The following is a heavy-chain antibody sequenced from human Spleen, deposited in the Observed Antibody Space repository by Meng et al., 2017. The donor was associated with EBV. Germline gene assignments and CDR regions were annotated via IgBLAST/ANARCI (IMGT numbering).Heavy chain of an antibody. CDR3: ARRPGLAVAYFDL. D-gene: IGHD6-19*01. J-gene: IGHJ4*02. CDR1: GVSISNNNYY. Sequence: QLHLQESGPGLVKPSQTLSLTCTVSGVSISNNNYYWGWIRQPPGKGLEWIGSIYYSGSTYYNPSLKSRVTISVDTSKNQLSLKLNSVTAADTAVYYCARRPGLAVAYFDLWGQGTLVTVSS. CDR2: IYYSGST. V-gene: IGHV4-39*01.